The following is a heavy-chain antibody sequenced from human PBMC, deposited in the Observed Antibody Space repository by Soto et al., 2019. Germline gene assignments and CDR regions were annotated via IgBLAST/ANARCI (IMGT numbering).Heavy chain of an antibody. CDR1: GFTFSSYA. J-gene: IGHJ4*02. V-gene: IGHV3-23*01. Sequence: GGSLRLSCAASGFTFSSYAMSWVRQAPGKGLEWVSAISGSGGSTYYADSVKGRFTIPRDNSKNTLYLQMNSLRAEDTAVYYCAWGFGGPRDFWSGSYYFDYWGQGTLVTVSS. D-gene: IGHD3-3*01. CDR2: ISGSGGST. CDR3: AWGFGGPRDFWSGSYYFDY.